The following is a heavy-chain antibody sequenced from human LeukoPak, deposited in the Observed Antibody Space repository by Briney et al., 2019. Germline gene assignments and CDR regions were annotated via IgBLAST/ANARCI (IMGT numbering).Heavy chain of an antibody. CDR3: ARGGPRMITFGGVIVDTPLNY. D-gene: IGHD3-16*02. V-gene: IGHV1-18*01. CDR1: GYAFTSYG. J-gene: IGHJ4*02. CDR2: ISAYNGNT. Sequence: ASVKVSCKASGYAFTSYGISWVRQAPGQGLEWVGWISAYNGNTNYAQKLQGRVTMTTDTSTSTAYMELRSLRSDDTAVYYCARGGPRMITFGGVIVDTPLNYWGQGTLVTVSS.